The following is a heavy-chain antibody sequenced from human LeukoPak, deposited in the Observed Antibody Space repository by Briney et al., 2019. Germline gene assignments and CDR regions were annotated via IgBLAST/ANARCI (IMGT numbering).Heavy chain of an antibody. CDR3: ARNYYDSSGYYSDGMDV. CDR1: GGTFISYA. CDR2: IIPIFGTA. D-gene: IGHD3-22*01. V-gene: IGHV1-69*13. J-gene: IGHJ6*02. Sequence: SVKVSCKASGGTFISYAISWVRQAPGQGLEWMGGIIPIFGTANYAQKFQGRVTITADESTSTAYMELSGLRSEDTAVYYCARNYYDSSGYYSDGMDVWGQGTTVTVSS.